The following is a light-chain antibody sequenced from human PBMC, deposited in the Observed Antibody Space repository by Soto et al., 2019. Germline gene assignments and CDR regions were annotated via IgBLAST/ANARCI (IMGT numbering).Light chain of an antibody. Sequence: EIVLTQSPGTLSLSPGEIATLSCRGSQSVSSSYLDWYQQKPGQAPRLLIYDASSRATGIPERLSGSGYGTDLTITISSMQHEDFETYLCLQYSSYTWTFGHGTKVDIK. CDR1: QSVSSSY. V-gene: IGKV3-20*01. J-gene: IGKJ1*01. CDR2: DAS. CDR3: LQYSSYTWT.